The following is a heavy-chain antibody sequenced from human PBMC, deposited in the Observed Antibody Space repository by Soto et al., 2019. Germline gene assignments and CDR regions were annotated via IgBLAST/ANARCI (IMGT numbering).Heavy chain of an antibody. V-gene: IGHV4-39*01. D-gene: IGHD3-3*01. CDR2: IDYGGTI. J-gene: IGHJ4*02. Sequence: QLQLQESGPGLVKPSETLSLTCNASGASISSSPYAWGWSRQSAGKGLEWIGTIDYGGTIYYNPSLKSRITISLDTSKNQISLRLSSVNAADTAVYYCARHVHNQGYEYYFASWGQGTLVTVSS. CDR1: GASISSSPYA. CDR3: ARHVHNQGYEYYFAS.